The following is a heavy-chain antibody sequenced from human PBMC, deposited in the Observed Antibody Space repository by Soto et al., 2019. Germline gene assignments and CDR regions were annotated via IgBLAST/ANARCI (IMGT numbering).Heavy chain of an antibody. CDR1: GGSISSYY. V-gene: IGHV4-59*01. J-gene: IGHJ4*02. Sequence: SETVSLTCTVSGGSISSYYWSWIRQPPGKGLEWIGYIYYSGSTNYNPSLKSRVTISVDTSKNQFSLKLSSVTAADTAVYYCARDERYSYGQPLTYWGQGTLVTVS. CDR2: IYYSGST. D-gene: IGHD5-18*01. CDR3: ARDERYSYGQPLTY.